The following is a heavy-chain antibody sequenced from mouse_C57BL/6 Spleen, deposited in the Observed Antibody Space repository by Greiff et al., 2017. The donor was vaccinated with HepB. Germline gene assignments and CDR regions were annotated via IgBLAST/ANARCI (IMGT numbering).Heavy chain of an antibody. J-gene: IGHJ2*01. CDR3: SRGGYDVYYFYYFDY. V-gene: IGHV1-82*01. CDR1: GYAFSSSW. D-gene: IGHD2-3*01. CDR2: IYPGDGDT. Sequence: VQLQQSGPELVKPGASVKISCKASGYAFSSSWMNWVKQRPGKGLEWIGRIYPGDGDTNYNGKFKGKATLTADKSSSTAYMQLSSLTSEDSAVYFCSRGGYDVYYFYYFDYWGQGTTLTVSS.